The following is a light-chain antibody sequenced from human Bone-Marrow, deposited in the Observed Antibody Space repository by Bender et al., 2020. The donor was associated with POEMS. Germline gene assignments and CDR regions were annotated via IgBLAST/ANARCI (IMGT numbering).Light chain of an antibody. V-gene: IGLV2-14*03. CDR1: NIDLDCFTY. CDR3: ASCTGRHPLEIV. Sequence: QAVLTQPASMSGSPGQSITISCIGSNIDLDCFTYVSWYQHRPGEAPNLILYDVFSRPPGISGRFSGSKSANTASLTISGLQAEDEGIYFCASCTGRHPLEIVFGGGTEVTVL. CDR2: DVF. J-gene: IGLJ2*01.